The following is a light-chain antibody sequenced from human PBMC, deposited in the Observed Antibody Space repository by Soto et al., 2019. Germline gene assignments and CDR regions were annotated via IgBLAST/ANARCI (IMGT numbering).Light chain of an antibody. J-gene: IGLJ1*01. CDR2: EVS. V-gene: IGLV2-14*01. CDR3: YSYTSSSTYV. Sequence: QSALTQPASVSGSPGQSITISCTGTGSDIGSYNFVSWYQHHPGKAPKLMIYEVSNRPSGVSDRFSGSKSDNTASLSISVLQAEDEGDYYCYSYTSSSTYVFGTGTKVTVL. CDR1: GSDIGSYNF.